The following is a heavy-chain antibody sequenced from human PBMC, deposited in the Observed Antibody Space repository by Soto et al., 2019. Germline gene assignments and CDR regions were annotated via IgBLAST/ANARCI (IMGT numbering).Heavy chain of an antibody. CDR3: AREYSGYD. J-gene: IGHJ4*02. CDR1: GFTFSSNS. CDR2: ISSSSSYI. Sequence: EMQLVESGGGLVKPGGSLRLSCAASGFTFSSNSMNWVRQAPGKGLEWVSSISSSSSYIYYAESVKGRFSISRDNAKNSLYLQMNNLRVEDTAVYYCAREYSGYDWGQGTLVTVSS. D-gene: IGHD5-12*01. V-gene: IGHV3-21*02.